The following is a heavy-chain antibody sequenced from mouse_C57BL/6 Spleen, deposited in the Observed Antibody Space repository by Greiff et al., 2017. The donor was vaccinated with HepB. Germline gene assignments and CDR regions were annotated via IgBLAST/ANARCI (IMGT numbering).Heavy chain of an antibody. CDR3: TRDRDGNYGEGAMDY. CDR1: GFTFSSYA. V-gene: IGHV5-9-1*02. J-gene: IGHJ4*01. Sequence: EVQLVESGEGLVKPGGSLKLSCAASGFTFSSYAMSWVRQTPEKRLEWVAYISSGGDYIYYADTVKGRFTISRDNARNTLYLQMSSLKSEDTAMYYCTRDRDGNYGEGAMDYWGQGTSVTVSS. D-gene: IGHD2-1*01. CDR2: ISSGGDYI.